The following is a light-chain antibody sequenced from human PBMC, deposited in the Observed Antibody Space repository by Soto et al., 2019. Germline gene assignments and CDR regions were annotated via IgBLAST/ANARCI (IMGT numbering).Light chain of an antibody. J-gene: IGLJ1*01. V-gene: IGLV2-14*01. Sequence: QSVLTQPASVSGSPGQTITISCTGTSSDVGGYNYVSWYQQHPGKAPKVMIYEVSNRPSGVSNRFSGSKSGNAASLTISGLQAEDDADYYCSSYRSIGTLLFGTVTNFTGL. CDR1: SSDVGGYNY. CDR2: EVS. CDR3: SSYRSIGTLL.